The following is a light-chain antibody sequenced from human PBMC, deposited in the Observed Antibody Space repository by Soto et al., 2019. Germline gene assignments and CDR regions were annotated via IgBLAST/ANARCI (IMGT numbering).Light chain of an antibody. CDR2: GAS. J-gene: IGKJ4*01. V-gene: IGKV3-15*01. CDR1: QSVSSN. CDR3: QQYNNWPLT. Sequence: EVVMKQSPATLSVSLGDRATLSCRASQSVSSNLAWYQQKPGQGPRLLIYGASTRATGIQARFSGSGSGTEFTHTISSLQSEDLAVYSCQQYNNWPLTLGGGTKVEIK.